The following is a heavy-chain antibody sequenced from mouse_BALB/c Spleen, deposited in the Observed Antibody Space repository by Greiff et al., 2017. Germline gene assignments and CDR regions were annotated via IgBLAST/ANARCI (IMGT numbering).Heavy chain of an antibody. D-gene: IGHD1-1*01. CDR3: ARSPHYYGSSYYFDY. V-gene: IGHV3-8*02. J-gene: IGHJ2*01. Sequence: EVQLQQSGPSLVKPSQTLSLTCSVTGDSITSGYWNWIRKFPGNKLEYMGYISYSGSTYFNPSLKSRISITRDTSKNQYYLQLNSVTTEDTATYYCARSPHYYGSSYYFDYWGQGTTLTVSS. CDR2: ISYSGST. CDR1: GDSITSGY.